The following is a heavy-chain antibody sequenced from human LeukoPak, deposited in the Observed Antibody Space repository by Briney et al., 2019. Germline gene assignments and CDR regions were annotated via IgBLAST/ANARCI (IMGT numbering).Heavy chain of an antibody. V-gene: IGHV4-61*02. CDR2: IYTSGST. D-gene: IGHD5-18*01. CDR3: ARRSSGYSYGYWYYYYGMDV. J-gene: IGHJ6*02. Sequence: SETLSLTCTVSGGSISSGSYYWSWIRQPAGKGLEWIGRIYTSGSTNYNPSLKSRVTISVDTSKNQFSLKLSSVTAADTAVYYCARRSSGYSYGYWYYYYGMDVWGQGTTVTVS. CDR1: GGSISSGSYY.